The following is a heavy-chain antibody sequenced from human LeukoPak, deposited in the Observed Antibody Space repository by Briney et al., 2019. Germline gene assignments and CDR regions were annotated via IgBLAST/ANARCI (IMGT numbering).Heavy chain of an antibody. CDR1: GYTFTSYD. J-gene: IGHJ6*03. CDR3: ARGITGTTDYYYYYMDV. V-gene: IGHV1-8*01. D-gene: IGHD1-20*01. Sequence: GASVKVSCKASGYTFTSYDINWVRQATGQGLEWMGWMNPNSGNTGYAQEFQGRVTMTRNTSISTAYMELSSLRSEDTAVYYCARGITGTTDYYYYYMDVWGKGTTVTVSS. CDR2: MNPNSGNT.